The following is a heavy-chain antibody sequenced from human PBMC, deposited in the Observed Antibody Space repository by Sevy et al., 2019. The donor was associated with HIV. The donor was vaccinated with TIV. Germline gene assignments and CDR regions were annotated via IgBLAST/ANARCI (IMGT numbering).Heavy chain of an antibody. CDR1: GGSISSSSYY. CDR3: ARPTIEDAGCGGDCYDAHFQH. D-gene: IGHD2-21*02. CDR2: IYYSGST. Sequence: SETLSLTCTVSGGSISSSSYYWGWIRQPPGKGLEWIGSIYYSGSTYYHPSLKSRVTISVDTSKNQFSLKLSSVTAADTAVYYCARPTIEDAGCGGDCYDAHFQHWGQGTLVTVSS. V-gene: IGHV4-39*01. J-gene: IGHJ1*01.